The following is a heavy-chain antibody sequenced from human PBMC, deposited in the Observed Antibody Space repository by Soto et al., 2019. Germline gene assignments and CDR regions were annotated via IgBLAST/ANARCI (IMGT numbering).Heavy chain of an antibody. CDR3: ARETCGSGSRWFDP. J-gene: IGHJ5*02. Sequence: QVQVVQSGAEEKKPGASVKVSCKASGYTYNKYSMHWLRQAPGQRLEWMGWINVGNGNTKSSQNFQGRVTITQATSASTAYMGLSSLTSEDTAVYYCARETCGSGSRWFDPWGQGTLVTVSS. V-gene: IGHV1-3*05. CDR2: INVGNGNT. CDR1: GYTYNKYS. D-gene: IGHD6-19*01.